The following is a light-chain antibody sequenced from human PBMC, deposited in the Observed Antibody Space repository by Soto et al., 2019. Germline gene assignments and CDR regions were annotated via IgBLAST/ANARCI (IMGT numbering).Light chain of an antibody. CDR2: EVS. J-gene: IGLJ1*01. CDR1: STDVGAYNY. CDR3: NSYKTMNTYV. Sequence: QSALTQPASVSGSPGQSITISCTGSSTDVGAYNYVSWYQQYPGQAPNLLIYEVSRRPSGFSHRFSGSKSVNTASLTISGLQAEEEAHYYCNSYKTMNTYVFGTGTKVTVL. V-gene: IGLV2-14*01.